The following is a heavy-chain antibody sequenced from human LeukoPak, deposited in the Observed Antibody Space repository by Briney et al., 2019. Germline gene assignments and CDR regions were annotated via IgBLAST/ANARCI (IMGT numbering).Heavy chain of an antibody. Sequence: SETLSLTCAVYGGSFSGYYWSWIRQPPGKGLEWIGEINHSGSTNYNPSLKSRVTISVDTSTRQISLKLSSVTAADTAVYYCARAVGGDGSGSLWGPGTLVTVSS. D-gene: IGHD3-10*01. CDR2: INHSGST. CDR3: ARAVGGDGSGSL. CDR1: GGSFSGYY. J-gene: IGHJ4*02. V-gene: IGHV4-34*01.